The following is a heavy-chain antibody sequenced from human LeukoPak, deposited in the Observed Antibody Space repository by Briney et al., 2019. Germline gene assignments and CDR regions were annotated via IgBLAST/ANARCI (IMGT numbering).Heavy chain of an antibody. CDR1: GYSFTSYW. V-gene: IGHV5-51*01. J-gene: IGHJ4*02. D-gene: IGHD3-22*01. CDR3: ARHGDSSGYYYGY. Sequence: GESLKISCKGSGYSFTSYWIGWVRQMPGKGLEWMGIIYPGDSDTRYSPSFQGQVTISADESISTAYLQWSSLKASDTAMYYCARHGDSSGYYYGYWGQGTLVTVSS. CDR2: IYPGDSDT.